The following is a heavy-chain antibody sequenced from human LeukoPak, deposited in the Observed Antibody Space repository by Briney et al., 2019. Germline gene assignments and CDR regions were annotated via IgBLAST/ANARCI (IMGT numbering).Heavy chain of an antibody. CDR3: ARGLLYGEDYFDY. Sequence: GGSLRLSCAAAVFTFSSYAMSWVRQAAGKGLGWVSASSGSGGSTYYADSVKGRFTISRDNSKNTLYLQMNSLRAEDTAVYYCARGLLYGEDYFDYWGQGTLVTVSS. D-gene: IGHD4-17*01. J-gene: IGHJ4*02. V-gene: IGHV3-23*01. CDR2: SSGSGGST. CDR1: VFTFSSYA.